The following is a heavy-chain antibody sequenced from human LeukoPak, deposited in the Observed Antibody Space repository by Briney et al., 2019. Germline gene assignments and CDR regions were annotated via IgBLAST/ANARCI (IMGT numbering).Heavy chain of an antibody. CDR2: IIPILGTP. V-gene: IGHV1-69*13. CDR3: ARGMSTISHWFFDL. J-gene: IGHJ2*01. Sequence: GASVKVSCKASGGTFSTYTINWVRQAPAQGIEWMGGIIPILGTPNYAQKFQGSVTLTADESTSTAYMELHSLKSEDTAVYYCARGMSTISHWFFDLWGHGTRVTVSS. CDR1: GGTFSTYT. D-gene: IGHD5/OR15-5a*01.